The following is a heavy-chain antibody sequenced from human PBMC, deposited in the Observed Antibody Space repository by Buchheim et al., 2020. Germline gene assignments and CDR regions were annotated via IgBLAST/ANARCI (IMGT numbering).Heavy chain of an antibody. CDR3: ARGFYGGDYFDY. D-gene: IGHD4-23*01. V-gene: IGHV1-46*01. CDR2: INPSGGST. Sequence: QVQLVQSGAEVKKPGASVRVSCKASGYTFSKYYIHWVRQAPGQGLEWMGIINPSGGSTYYAQECQGRVTMTADTSTSTVNMELSSLRSEDTALFYCARGFYGGDYFDYWGQGTL. CDR1: GYTFSKYY. J-gene: IGHJ4*02.